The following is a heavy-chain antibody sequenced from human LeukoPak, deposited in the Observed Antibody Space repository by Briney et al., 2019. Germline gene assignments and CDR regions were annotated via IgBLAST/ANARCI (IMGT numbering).Heavy chain of an antibody. D-gene: IGHD3-22*01. Sequence: LSGGSLRLSCAASGFTFSTYWMHWVRQGPGKGLVWVSRIKSDGSTNYADSVKGRFTISRDNAKNTVSLQMNSLRPEDTGVYYCARAPSEIGGYYPEYFRHWGQGTLVTVSS. J-gene: IGHJ1*01. CDR2: IKSDGST. CDR3: ARAPSEIGGYYPEYFRH. CDR1: GFTFSTYW. V-gene: IGHV3-74*01.